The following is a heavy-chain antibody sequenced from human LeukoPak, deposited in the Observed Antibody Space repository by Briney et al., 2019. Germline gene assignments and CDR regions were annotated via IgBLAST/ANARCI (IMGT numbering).Heavy chain of an antibody. CDR3: AREAGTPDYYYYGMDV. CDR2: IYYSGST. V-gene: IGHV4-30-4*01. J-gene: IGHJ6*02. D-gene: IGHD1-1*01. CDR1: GGSISSGDYY. Sequence: SQTLSLTCTVSGGSISSGDYYWSWIRQPPGKGLEWIGYIYYSGSTYYNPSLKSRVTISVDTSKNQFSLKLSSVTAADTAVYYCAREAGTPDYYYYGMDVWGQGTTVTVSS.